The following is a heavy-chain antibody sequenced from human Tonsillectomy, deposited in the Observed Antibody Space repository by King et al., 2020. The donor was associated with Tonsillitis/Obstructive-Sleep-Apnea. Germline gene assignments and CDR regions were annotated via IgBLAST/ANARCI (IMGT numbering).Heavy chain of an antibody. CDR2: INHSGST. CDR1: GGSVSGYY. V-gene: IGHV4-34*01. Sequence: VQLQQWGAGLLKPSETLSLTCAVYGGSVSGYYWSWIRQPPGKGLEWIGEINHSGSTNYNPSLKSRGTISVDTSKKQLSLKLSSVTAADTAVYYCARGDHYGDYQGAFEIWGQGTMVTVSS. CDR3: ARGDHYGDYQGAFEI. D-gene: IGHD4-17*01. J-gene: IGHJ3*02.